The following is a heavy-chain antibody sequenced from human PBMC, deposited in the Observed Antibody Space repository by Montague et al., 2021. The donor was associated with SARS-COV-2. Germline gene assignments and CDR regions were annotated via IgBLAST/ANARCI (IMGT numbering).Heavy chain of an antibody. J-gene: IGHJ3*02. CDR1: GGSFSGYY. CDR3: AIPMVRGFSRAFDI. V-gene: IGHV4-34*01. Sequence: SETLSLTCAVYGGSFSGYYWSWIRQPPGKGLEWIGEINHSGSINXNPSLKSRVSISVDTSKNQFSLKLSSVTAADTAVYYCAIPMVRGFSRAFDIWGQGTMVTVSS. D-gene: IGHD3-10*01. CDR2: INHSGSI.